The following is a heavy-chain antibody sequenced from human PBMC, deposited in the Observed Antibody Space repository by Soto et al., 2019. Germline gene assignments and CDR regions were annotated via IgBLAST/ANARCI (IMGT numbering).Heavy chain of an antibody. Sequence: QVQLVQSGAEVKKPGSSVKVSCKASGGTFSSYAISWVRQAPGQGLEWMGGIIPIFGTANYAQKFQGRVTIPADESTSTAYMELSSLRSEDTAVYYCARDVLRYFDWLPNYYYYYGMDVWGQGTTVTVSS. V-gene: IGHV1-69*01. CDR1: GGTFSSYA. J-gene: IGHJ6*02. CDR2: IIPIFGTA. CDR3: ARDVLRYFDWLPNYYYYYGMDV. D-gene: IGHD3-9*01.